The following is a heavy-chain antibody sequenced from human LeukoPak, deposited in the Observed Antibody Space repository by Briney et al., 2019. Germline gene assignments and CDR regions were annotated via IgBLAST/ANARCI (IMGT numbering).Heavy chain of an antibody. CDR2: IYHSGST. CDR1: GGSISSSNW. V-gene: IGHV4-4*02. J-gene: IGHJ4*02. Sequence: SGTLSLTCAVSGGSISSSNWWSWVRQPPGKGLEWIGEIYHSGSTNYNPSLKSRVTMSVDKSKNQFSLKLSSVTAADTAVYYCARDATVTTLDYWGQGTLVTVSS. CDR3: ARDATVTTLDY. D-gene: IGHD4-17*01.